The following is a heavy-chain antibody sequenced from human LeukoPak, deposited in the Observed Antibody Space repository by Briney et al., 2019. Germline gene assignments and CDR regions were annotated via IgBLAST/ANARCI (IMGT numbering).Heavy chain of an antibody. CDR3: ARDMASGWDFFDY. D-gene: IGHD6-19*01. CDR1: GFTFSNAW. V-gene: IGHV4-4*02. Sequence: PGGSLRLSCAASGFTFSNAWMSWVRQPPGKGLEWIGEIYHSGSTNYNPSLKSRVTISVDKSKNQFSLKLSSVTAADTAVYYCARDMASGWDFFDYWGQGTLVTVSS. J-gene: IGHJ4*02. CDR2: IYHSGST.